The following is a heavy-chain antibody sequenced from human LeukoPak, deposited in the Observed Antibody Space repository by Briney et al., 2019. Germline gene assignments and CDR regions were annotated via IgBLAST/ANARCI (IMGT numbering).Heavy chain of an antibody. CDR1: GDSVSSGTYF. V-gene: IGHV4-61*01. CDR3: ARGIGWLTDH. Sequence: SETLSLTCTVSGDSVSSGTYFLNWIRQPPGKGLEWIGYFDYNGRTNYSPSLKSRVTISIDTSKNQFSLKVRSVTAADTAVYYCARGIGWLTDHWGQGTLVTVSS. J-gene: IGHJ4*02. CDR2: FDYNGRT. D-gene: IGHD6-19*01.